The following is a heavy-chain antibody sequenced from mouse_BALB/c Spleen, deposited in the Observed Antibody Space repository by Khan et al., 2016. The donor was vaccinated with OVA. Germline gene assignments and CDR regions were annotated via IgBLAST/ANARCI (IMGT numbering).Heavy chain of an antibody. J-gene: IGHJ3*01. Sequence: VQLKQSGPELMKPGASVKISCKASGYSLTTYYMHWVKQSHGQSLEWIGYIDPFNGGNDYNQKFKGKATLTVDKSSSTAYMHLSSLTSEDSAVYYCARGTFDYWGQGTLVTVSA. V-gene: IGHV1-34*01. D-gene: IGHD3-3*01. CDR2: IDPFNGGN. CDR3: ARGTFDY. CDR1: GYSLTTYY.